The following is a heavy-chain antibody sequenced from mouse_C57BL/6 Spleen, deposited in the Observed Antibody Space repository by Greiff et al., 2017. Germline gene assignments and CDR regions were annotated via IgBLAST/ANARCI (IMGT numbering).Heavy chain of an antibody. CDR1: GYTFTSYW. J-gene: IGHJ4*01. V-gene: IGHV1-55*01. CDR3: ARGMRYDYDVGYAMDY. D-gene: IGHD2-4*01. CDR2: IYPGSGST. Sequence: VQLQQPGAELVKPGASVKMSCKASGYTFTSYWITWVKQRPGQGLEWIGDIYPGSGSTNYNEKFKSKATLTVDTSSSTAYMQLSSLTSEDSAVYYWARGMRYDYDVGYAMDYWGQGTSVTVSS.